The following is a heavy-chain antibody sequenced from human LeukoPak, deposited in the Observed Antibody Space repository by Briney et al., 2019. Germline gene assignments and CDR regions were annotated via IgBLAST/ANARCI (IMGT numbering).Heavy chain of an antibody. D-gene: IGHD4-23*01. J-gene: IGHJ6*03. V-gene: IGHV1-69*05. CDR1: GGTFSSYA. CDR3: ASSYGGNDYYYYYYMDV. CDR2: IIPIFGTA. Sequence: SVKVSCKASGGTFSSYAISWVRQAPGQGLEWMGGIIPIFGTANCAQKFQGRVTITTDESTSTAYMELSSLRSEDTAVYYCASSYGGNDYYYYYYMDVWGTGTTVTVSS.